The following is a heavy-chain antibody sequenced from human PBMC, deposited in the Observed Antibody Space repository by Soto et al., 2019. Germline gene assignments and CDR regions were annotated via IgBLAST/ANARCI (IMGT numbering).Heavy chain of an antibody. CDR3: ARERDGSSWSSAECLQH. Sequence: ASVKVSCKASGYTFTSHGISWVRQAPGQGLEWMGWISAYNGNTNYAQNLQGRVTMTTDTSTSTAHMELRNLRSDDTAVYYCARERDGSSWSSAECLQHWGQGTLVTVS. CDR1: GYTFTSHG. V-gene: IGHV1-18*01. D-gene: IGHD6-13*01. J-gene: IGHJ1*01. CDR2: ISAYNGNT.